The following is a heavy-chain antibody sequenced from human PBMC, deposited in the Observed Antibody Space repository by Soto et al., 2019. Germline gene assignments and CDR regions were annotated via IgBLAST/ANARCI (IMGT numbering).Heavy chain of an antibody. V-gene: IGHV1-69*13. Sequence: SVKVSCKASGGTFSSYAISWVRQAPGQGLEWMGGIIPIFGTANYAQKFQGRVTITADESTSTAYMELSSLRSEDTAVYYCARPSSGWHTSYYYYGMDVWGQGTTVTVSS. CDR1: GGTFSSYA. J-gene: IGHJ6*02. D-gene: IGHD6-19*01. CDR2: IIPIFGTA. CDR3: ARPSSGWHTSYYYYGMDV.